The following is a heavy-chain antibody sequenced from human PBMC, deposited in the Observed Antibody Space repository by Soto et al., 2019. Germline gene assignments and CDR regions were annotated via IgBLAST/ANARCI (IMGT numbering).Heavy chain of an antibody. J-gene: IGHJ4*02. CDR2: ISGSGGST. Sequence: AGALSLTCAASGFTISSYAMSWVRQAPGKGLEWVSAISGSGGSTYYADSVKGRFTISRDNSQSTLYLQMNSLRAEDTAVYYCAKDMLSSSFGYWGQGTLVTVSS. CDR1: GFTISSYA. V-gene: IGHV3-23*01. CDR3: AKDMLSSSFGY. D-gene: IGHD6-13*01.